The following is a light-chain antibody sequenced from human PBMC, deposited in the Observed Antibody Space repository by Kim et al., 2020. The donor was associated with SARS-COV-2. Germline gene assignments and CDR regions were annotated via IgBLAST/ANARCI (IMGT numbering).Light chain of an antibody. CDR2: DAS. J-gene: IGKJ2*01. V-gene: IGKV3D-15*01. Sequence: LSGSTGGRVTLSCRASHTIGSKLASYQHKPGQPPRVLIFDASTRATGIPARFSGSGSGTEFTLTLSSLQSEDFAVYFCQMYNDWPQFGQGTKLEI. CDR3: QMYNDWPQ. CDR1: HTIGSK.